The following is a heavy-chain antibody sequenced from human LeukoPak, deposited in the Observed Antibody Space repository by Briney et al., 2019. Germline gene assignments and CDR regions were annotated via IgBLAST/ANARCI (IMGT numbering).Heavy chain of an antibody. CDR2: INPNSGGT. CDR3: ARRWLHRKGFDY. CDR1: GYTFTGYY. J-gene: IGHJ4*02. D-gene: IGHD5-24*01. Sequence: ASVKVSCKASGYTFTGYYMHWVRQAPGQGLEWMGWINPNSGGTNYAQKFQGRVTMTRDTSISTAYMELSRLRSDDTAVYYCARRWLHRKGFDYWGQGTLVTVTS. V-gene: IGHV1-2*02.